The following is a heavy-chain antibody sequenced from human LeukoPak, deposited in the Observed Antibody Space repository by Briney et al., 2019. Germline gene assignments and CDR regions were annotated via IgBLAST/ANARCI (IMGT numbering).Heavy chain of an antibody. CDR3: ARERGYCSSTSCFYYYYGMDV. Sequence: ASVKLSCTASGFTFTSYGISWVRQAPGQGLEWMGWISAYNGNTNYADTLQGRVTMTTDTSTSTAYMELRSLRSDDTAVYYCARERGYCSSTSCFYYYYGMDVWGQGTTVTVSS. CDR2: ISAYNGNT. CDR1: GFTFTSYG. D-gene: IGHD2-2*01. V-gene: IGHV1-18*01. J-gene: IGHJ6*02.